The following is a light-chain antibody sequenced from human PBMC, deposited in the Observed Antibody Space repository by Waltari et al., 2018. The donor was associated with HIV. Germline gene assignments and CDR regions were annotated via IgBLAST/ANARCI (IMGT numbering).Light chain of an antibody. CDR2: DVT. CDR3: AAYASNYMLV. J-gene: IGLJ3*02. Sequence: QSALTQPRSVSGSPGQSVTISCTGTSSDIGGYNYVSWYQQHPGRAPKLLIYDVTKRPSGDRARFSGSQCDTAASLTISVLQADDGGEYYCAAYASNYMLVFGGGTTLTVL. V-gene: IGLV2-11*01. CDR1: SSDIGGYNY.